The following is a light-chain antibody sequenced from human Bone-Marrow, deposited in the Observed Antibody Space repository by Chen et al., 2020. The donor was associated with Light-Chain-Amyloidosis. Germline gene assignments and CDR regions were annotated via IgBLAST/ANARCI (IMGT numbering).Light chain of an antibody. V-gene: IGLV2-14*01. J-gene: IGLJ3*02. CDR2: DVS. CDR1: SSDVGGYNY. Sequence: QSTMTQHASGAGAPGQSLTISGTGTSSDVGGYNYVSWYQQHPGKAPKLMLYDVSNRPSGVSNRFYGSKSGNTASLTISGLQAEDEADYYCSSYTSSSRNWVFGGGTKLTVL. CDR3: SSYTSSSRNWV.